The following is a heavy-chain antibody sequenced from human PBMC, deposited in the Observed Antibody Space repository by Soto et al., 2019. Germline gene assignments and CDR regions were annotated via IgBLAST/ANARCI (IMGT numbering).Heavy chain of an antibody. D-gene: IGHD3-22*01. CDR2: IYYSGST. CDR1: GGSVSSGSYY. V-gene: IGHV4-61*01. CDR3: ARDQGLSGYTNYSYYYGMDV. Sequence: SETLSLTCTVSGGSVSSGSYYWSWIRQPPGKGLEWIGYIYYSGSTNYNPSLKSRVTISVDTSKNQFSLKLSSVTAADTAVYYCARDQGLSGYTNYSYYYGMDVWGQGTTVTVSS. J-gene: IGHJ6*02.